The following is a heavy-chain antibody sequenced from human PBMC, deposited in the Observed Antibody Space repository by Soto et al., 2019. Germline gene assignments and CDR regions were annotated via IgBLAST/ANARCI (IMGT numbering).Heavy chain of an antibody. V-gene: IGHV4-59*08. CDR3: ARTLSGSYYLGYFDY. CDR1: GDSISGHY. D-gene: IGHD1-26*01. CDR2: IHYSGST. J-gene: IGHJ4*02. Sequence: QVQLQESGPGLVKPSETLSLTCTVSGDSISGHYWSWIRQPPGKGLEWIGYIHYSGSTDYNPSLKSRVTIAVDTSKNQFSLKLSSVTAADTAVYYCARTLSGSYYLGYFDYWGQGSLVTVSS.